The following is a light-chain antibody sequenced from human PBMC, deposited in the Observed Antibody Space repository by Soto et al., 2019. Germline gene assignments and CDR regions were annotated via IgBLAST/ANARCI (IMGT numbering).Light chain of an antibody. CDR3: QHYNGY. J-gene: IGKJ2*01. Sequence: DMPMTQSPTTLSASVGDRVTITCRASQNIRSWLAWYQQKPGKAPKVLIYDAPTLESGVPSRFRGSGFGTEFTLTISSLQPDDFATYYCQHYNGYFGQGTKLEIK. CDR2: DAP. V-gene: IGKV1-5*01. CDR1: QNIRSW.